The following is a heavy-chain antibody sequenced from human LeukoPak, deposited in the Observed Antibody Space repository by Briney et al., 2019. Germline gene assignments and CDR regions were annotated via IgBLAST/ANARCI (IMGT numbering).Heavy chain of an antibody. CDR2: IYSGDST. CDR1: GFTVSSNY. D-gene: IGHD6-19*01. J-gene: IGHJ4*02. V-gene: IGHV3-66*01. Sequence: GGSLRLSCAASGFTVSSNYMSWVRQAPGKGLEWVSVIYSGDSTYCADSVKGRFTISRDNSKNTLYLQMNSLRAEDTAVYYCARGWQWLVFDYWGQGTLVTVSS. CDR3: ARGWQWLVFDY.